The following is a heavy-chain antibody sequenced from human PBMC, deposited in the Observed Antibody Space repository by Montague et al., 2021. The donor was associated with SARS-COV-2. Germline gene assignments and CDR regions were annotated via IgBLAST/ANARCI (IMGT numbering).Heavy chain of an antibody. J-gene: IGHJ4*02. V-gene: IGHV6-1*01. CDR1: GDSVSINSVA. D-gene: IGHD6-19*01. CDR3: VRYSGWFYFDF. Sequence: CAISGDSVSINSVAWSWIRQSPSRGLGWLGRTYYRSKWYSDYAPSVRCRLSVNPDASKNEFSLELNYVTPEDTAVYYCVRYSGWFYFDFWGQGTLVTVSS. CDR2: TYYRSKWYS.